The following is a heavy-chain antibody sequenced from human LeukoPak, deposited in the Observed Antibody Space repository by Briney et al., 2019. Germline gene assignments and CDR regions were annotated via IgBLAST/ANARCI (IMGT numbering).Heavy chain of an antibody. CDR3: AKVPGCSGGSCYSGAAFDI. J-gene: IGHJ3*02. CDR2: ISYDGSNK. D-gene: IGHD2-15*01. CDR1: GFTVSSNY. Sequence: GGSLRLSCAASGFTVSSNYMSWVRQAPGKGLEWVAVISYDGSNKYYADSVKGRFTISRDNSKNTLYLQMNSLRAEDTAVYYCAKVPGCSGGSCYSGAAFDIWGQGTMVTVSS. V-gene: IGHV3-30*18.